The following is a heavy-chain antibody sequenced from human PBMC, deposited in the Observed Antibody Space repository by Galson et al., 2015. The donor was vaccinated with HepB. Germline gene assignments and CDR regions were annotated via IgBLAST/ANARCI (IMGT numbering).Heavy chain of an antibody. CDR3: TRYIVATMAGDY. J-gene: IGHJ4*02. CDR2: IRSKAYGGTT. Sequence: SLRLSCAASGFTFGDYAMSWVRQAPGKGLEWVGFIRSKAYGGTTEYAASVKGRFTISRDDSKSIAYLQMNSLKTEGTAVYYCTRYIVATMAGDYWGQGTLVTVSS. D-gene: IGHD5-12*01. CDR1: GFTFGDYA. V-gene: IGHV3-49*04.